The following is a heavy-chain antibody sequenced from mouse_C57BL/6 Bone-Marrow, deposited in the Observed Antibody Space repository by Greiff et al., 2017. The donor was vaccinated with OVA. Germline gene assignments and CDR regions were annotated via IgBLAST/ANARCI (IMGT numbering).Heavy chain of an antibody. Sequence: EVQVVESGGDLVKPGGSLKLSCAASGFTFSSYGMSWVRQTPDKRLEWVATISSGGSYTYYPDSVKGRFTISRDNAKNTLYLQMSSLRSEATAMYYCARHDGDYSYWYFDVWGTGTTVTVSS. CDR3: ARHDGDYSYWYFDV. CDR2: ISSGGSYT. J-gene: IGHJ1*03. D-gene: IGHD2-13*01. CDR1: GFTFSSYG. V-gene: IGHV5-6*01.